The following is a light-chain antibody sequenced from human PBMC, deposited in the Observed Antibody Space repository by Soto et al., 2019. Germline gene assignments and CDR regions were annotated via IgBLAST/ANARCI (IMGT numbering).Light chain of an antibody. V-gene: IGKV1-5*01. CDR1: QSINTW. CDR3: QQYNSFPLT. J-gene: IGKJ4*01. CDR2: DAS. Sequence: MTQSPSTLSASVGDRVTITCRASQSINTWLAWYHQKPGKAPKLLIYDASTLESGVPSRFSGSGSGTEFTLTISSLQPDDFATYYCQQYNSFPLTFGGGTKVDI.